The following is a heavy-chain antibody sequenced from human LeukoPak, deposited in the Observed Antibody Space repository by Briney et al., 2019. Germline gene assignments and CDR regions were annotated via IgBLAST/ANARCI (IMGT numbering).Heavy chain of an antibody. V-gene: IGHV3-23*01. CDR2: VSPSGDIL. D-gene: IGHD5-18*01. CDR1: GFTFSSHG. J-gene: IGHJ4*02. Sequence: GGSLRLSCVASGFTFSSHGMNWVRQAPGKGLEWVSGVSPSGDILYYADSVKGRFTISRDNSKNTVYLQMNRLGAEDTAIYFCAKDSAWIQFDDWGQGTLVTVSS. CDR3: AKDSAWIQFDD.